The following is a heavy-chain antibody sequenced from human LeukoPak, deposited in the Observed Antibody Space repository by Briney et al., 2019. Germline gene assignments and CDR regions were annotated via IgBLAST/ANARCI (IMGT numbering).Heavy chain of an antibody. CDR1: GFTFSSYW. D-gene: IGHD3-9*01. CDR2: IKQDGSEK. Sequence: GGSLRLSCAASGFTFSSYWMSWVRQAPGKGLEWVANIKQDGSEKYYVDSVKGRFTISRDNAKNSLYLQMNSLRAEDTAVYYCARDQYDILTGYYWSFDYWGQGTLVTVSS. J-gene: IGHJ4*02. V-gene: IGHV3-7*01. CDR3: ARDQYDILTGYYWSFDY.